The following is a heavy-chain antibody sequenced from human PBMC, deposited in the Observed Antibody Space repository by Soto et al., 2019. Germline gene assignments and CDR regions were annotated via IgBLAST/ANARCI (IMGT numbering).Heavy chain of an antibody. CDR3: ARGGTPIDY. Sequence: QVQLVQSGAEVKKPGASVKVSCKASGYTFTNFGISWVRQAPGQGLEWMGWISAYNGNTNYAQNFQGRVTMTTDTTKSTPYMELRRLRSDDTAVYYGARGGTPIDYWGQGTLVTVSS. D-gene: IGHD3-16*01. J-gene: IGHJ4*02. CDR1: GYTFTNFG. V-gene: IGHV1-18*01. CDR2: ISAYNGNT.